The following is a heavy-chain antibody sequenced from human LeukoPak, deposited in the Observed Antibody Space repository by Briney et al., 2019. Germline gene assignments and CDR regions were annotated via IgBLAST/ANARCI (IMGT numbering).Heavy chain of an antibody. CDR2: IYYSGST. Sequence: SETLSLTCTVSGGYISSSGYHWGWIRQSPGKGLQWIGSIYYSGSTYYNPSLKSRVTISVDTSKNQFSLKLNSVTAADTAVYYCARQWGDTAMVNGMDAWGQGTTVTVSS. CDR3: ARQWGDTAMVNGMDA. CDR1: GGYISSSGYH. V-gene: IGHV4-39*01. D-gene: IGHD5-18*01. J-gene: IGHJ6*02.